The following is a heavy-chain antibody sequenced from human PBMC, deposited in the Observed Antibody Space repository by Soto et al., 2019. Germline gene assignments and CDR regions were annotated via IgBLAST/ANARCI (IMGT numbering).Heavy chain of an antibody. CDR3: ARVVRPDIVVAVGYFDL. CDR1: GGSISSGGYY. Sequence: QVQLQESGPGLVKPSQTLSLTCTVSGGSISSGGYYWSWIRQHPGKGLEWIGYIYYSGSTYYNPSLKSRVTISVDTSKIQFSLKLSSVTAADTAVYYCARVVRPDIVVAVGYFDLWGRGTLVTVSS. CDR2: IYYSGST. J-gene: IGHJ2*01. D-gene: IGHD2-15*01. V-gene: IGHV4-31*03.